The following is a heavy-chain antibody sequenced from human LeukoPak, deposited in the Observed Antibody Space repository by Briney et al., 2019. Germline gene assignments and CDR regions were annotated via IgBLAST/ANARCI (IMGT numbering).Heavy chain of an antibody. CDR1: GFTFDDYA. V-gene: IGHV3-9*01. CDR2: ISWNSGSI. Sequence: GGSLRLSCAASGFTFDDYAMHWVRQAPGKGLEWVSGISWNSGSIGYADSVKGRFTISRDNAKNSLYLQMNSLRAEDTALYYCAKEKGQYSGSYYIDYWGQGTLVTVSS. CDR3: AKEKGQYSGSYYIDY. D-gene: IGHD1-26*01. J-gene: IGHJ4*02.